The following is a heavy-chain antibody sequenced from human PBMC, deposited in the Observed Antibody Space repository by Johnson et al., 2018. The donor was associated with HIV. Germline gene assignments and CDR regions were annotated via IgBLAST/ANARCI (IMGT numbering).Heavy chain of an antibody. V-gene: IGHV3-13*01. CDR3: ARANSRGADYSNLGAFDI. D-gene: IGHD6-13*01. CDR1: GFTFSSYD. J-gene: IGHJ3*02. CDR2: IGTAGDT. Sequence: VQLVESGGGLVQPGGSLRLSCAASGFTFSSYDMHWVRQATGKGLEWVSAIGTAGDTYYPGSVKGRFTISRENAKNSLYLQMNSLRAGDTAVYYCARANSRGADYSNLGAFDIWGQGTMVTVSS.